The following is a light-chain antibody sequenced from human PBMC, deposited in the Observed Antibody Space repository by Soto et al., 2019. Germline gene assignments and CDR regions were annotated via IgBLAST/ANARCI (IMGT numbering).Light chain of an antibody. Sequence: DIVMTQSPLSLPVTPGEPASISCRSSQSLLHSKGYNYLDRYLQKPGQSPQLLIYLGSNRASGVPDRVSGSGSGTDLTLKISRVEAEDVGVYYCMQALQTPWTFGQGTKVEIK. CDR3: MQALQTPWT. CDR2: LGS. V-gene: IGKV2-28*01. J-gene: IGKJ1*01. CDR1: QSLLHSKGYNY.